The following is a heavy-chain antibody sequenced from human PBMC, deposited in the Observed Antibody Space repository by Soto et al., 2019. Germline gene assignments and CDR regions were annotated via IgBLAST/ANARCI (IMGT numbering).Heavy chain of an antibody. CDR1: GFTFSSYA. Sequence: GGSLRLSCAASGFTFSSYAMSWVRQAPGKGLEWVSAISGSGGSTYYADSVKGRFTTSRDNSKNTLYLQMNSLRAEDTAVYYCAKVRWEPRGHFDYWGQGTLVTVSS. V-gene: IGHV3-23*01. CDR3: AKVRWEPRGHFDY. CDR2: ISGSGGST. D-gene: IGHD1-26*01. J-gene: IGHJ4*02.